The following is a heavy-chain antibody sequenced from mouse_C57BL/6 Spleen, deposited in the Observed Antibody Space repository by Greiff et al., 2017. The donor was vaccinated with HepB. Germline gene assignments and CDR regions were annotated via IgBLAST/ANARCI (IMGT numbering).Heavy chain of an antibody. Sequence: VQLQQSGPELVKPGASVKISCKASGYSFTGYYMNWVKQSPEKSLEWIGEINPSTGGTTYNQKFKAKATLTVDKSSSTAYMQLKSLTSEDSAVYYCARSDYSKVAWFAYWGQGTLVTVSA. CDR2: INPSTGGT. CDR3: ARSDYSKVAWFAY. D-gene: IGHD2-5*01. J-gene: IGHJ3*01. CDR1: GYSFTGYY. V-gene: IGHV1-42*01.